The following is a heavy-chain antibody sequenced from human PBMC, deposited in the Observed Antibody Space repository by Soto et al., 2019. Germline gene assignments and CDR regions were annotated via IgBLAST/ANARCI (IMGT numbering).Heavy chain of an antibody. CDR2: IYYSGST. J-gene: IGHJ6*02. Sequence: PSETLSLTCTVPGGSISSYYWSWIRQPPGKGLEWIGYIYYSGSTNYNPSLKSRVTISVDTSKNQFSLKLSSVTAADTAVYYCASSLGGDFWSGYYTAYSYYGMDVWGQGTTVTVSS. V-gene: IGHV4-59*01. CDR3: ASSLGGDFWSGYYTAYSYYGMDV. CDR1: GGSISSYY. D-gene: IGHD3-3*01.